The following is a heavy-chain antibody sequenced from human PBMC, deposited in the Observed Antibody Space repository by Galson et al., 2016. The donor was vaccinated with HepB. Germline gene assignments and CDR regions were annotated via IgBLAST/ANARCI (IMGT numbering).Heavy chain of an antibody. CDR2: ISSSSSSI. J-gene: IGHJ2*01. V-gene: IGHV3-48*02. Sequence: SLRLSCAASGFTFSSYGMHWVRQAPGKGLEWVSYISSSSSSIYYAGSVKGRFTISRDNAKNSLHLQMNSLSDEDTAVYYCATQYCRGGSCYSAAPGYWYFDLWGRGTLVTVSS. D-gene: IGHD2-15*01. CDR1: GFTFSSYG. CDR3: ATQYCRGGSCYSAAPGYWYFDL.